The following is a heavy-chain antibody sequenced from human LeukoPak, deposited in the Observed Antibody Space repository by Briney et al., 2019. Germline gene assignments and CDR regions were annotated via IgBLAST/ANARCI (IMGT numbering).Heavy chain of an antibody. CDR1: GYSFTSYW. J-gene: IGHJ4*02. Sequence: GESLKISCKGSGYSFTSYWIVWVRQMPGKGLEWMGIIYPGDSDTRYSPSFQGQATISADTSISTAYLQWSSLKASDTAMYYCARLEAAAGYLDYWGQGTLVTVSS. CDR3: ARLEAAAGYLDY. CDR2: IYPGDSDT. V-gene: IGHV5-51*01. D-gene: IGHD6-13*01.